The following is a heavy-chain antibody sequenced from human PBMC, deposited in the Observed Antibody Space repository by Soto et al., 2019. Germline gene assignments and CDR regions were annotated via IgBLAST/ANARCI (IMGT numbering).Heavy chain of an antibody. V-gene: IGHV3-66*01. Sequence: PGGSLRLSCAASGFTVSSNYMSWVRQAPGKGLEWVSVIYSGGSTYYADSVKGRFTISRDNSKNTLYLQMNSLRAEDTAVYYCARDYYYDSSGYYAGFDYWGQGTLVTVSS. CDR2: IYSGGST. CDR1: GFTVSSNY. CDR3: ARDYYYDSSGYYAGFDY. J-gene: IGHJ4*02. D-gene: IGHD3-22*01.